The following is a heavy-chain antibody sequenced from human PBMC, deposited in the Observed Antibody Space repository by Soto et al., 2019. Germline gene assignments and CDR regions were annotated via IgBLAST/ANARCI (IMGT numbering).Heavy chain of an antibody. CDR3: ARVPTVTTVALRFDP. Sequence: QVQLQESGPGLVKPSETLSLTCTVSGGSVSSGSYYWSWIRQPPGKGLEWIGYIYYSGSTNYNPSLKSRVTISVDPSKNQFSLKLSSVTAADTAVYYCARVPTVTTVALRFDPWGKGTLVTVYS. CDR1: GGSVSSGSYY. D-gene: IGHD4-17*01. V-gene: IGHV4-61*01. CDR2: IYYSGST. J-gene: IGHJ5*02.